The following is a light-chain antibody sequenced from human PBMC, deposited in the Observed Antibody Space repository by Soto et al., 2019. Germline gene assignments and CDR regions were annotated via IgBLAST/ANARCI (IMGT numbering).Light chain of an antibody. J-gene: IGKJ5*01. V-gene: IGKV3-11*01. Sequence: ETVMTQSPGTLSVSLGERATLSCRASQSVSIHLAWYQQKPGQAPRLLIYDTSTRATGIPARFSGSGSGTDFTLTISSLEPEDFAVYYCQQRSNWPLTFGQGTRLEIK. CDR2: DTS. CDR3: QQRSNWPLT. CDR1: QSVSIH.